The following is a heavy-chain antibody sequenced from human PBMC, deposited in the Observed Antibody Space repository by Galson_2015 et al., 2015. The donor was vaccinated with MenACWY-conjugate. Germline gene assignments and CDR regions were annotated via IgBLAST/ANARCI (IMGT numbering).Heavy chain of an antibody. CDR3: TTGDGYNLRHRSASRSYSNGMDV. V-gene: IGHV6-1*01. J-gene: IGHJ6*02. Sequence: CAISGDSVSRSSAAWNWIRQSPSRGLEWLGRTYFRFKWFNDYAESVKSRITIEADTSKNQFSLHFNSVTPDDTAVYYCTTGDGYNLRHRSASRSYSNGMDVWGQGTTVTVSS. CDR1: GDSVSRSSAA. D-gene: IGHD5-24*01. CDR2: TYFRFKWFN.